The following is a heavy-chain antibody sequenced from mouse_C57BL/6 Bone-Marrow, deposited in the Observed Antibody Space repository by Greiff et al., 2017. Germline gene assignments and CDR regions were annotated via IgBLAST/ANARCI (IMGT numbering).Heavy chain of an antibody. Sequence: VKLMESGPGLVQPSQSLYITCTVSGFSLTSYGVHWVRQSPGKGLEWLGGIWSGGSTDSNAAFIYRLSISKDNSKSQVFLKMSRLQAEDTAIYYCARSWAFDYWGQGTTLTVSS. CDR3: ARSWAFDY. D-gene: IGHD4-1*01. CDR1: GFSLTSYG. CDR2: IWSGGST. V-gene: IGHV2-2*01. J-gene: IGHJ2*01.